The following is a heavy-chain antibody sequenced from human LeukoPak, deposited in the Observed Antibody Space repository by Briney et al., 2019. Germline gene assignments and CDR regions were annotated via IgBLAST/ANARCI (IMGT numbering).Heavy chain of an antibody. Sequence: SETLSLTCTVSGDSMSSYYWSWIRQPPGKGLEWIGYIYYSGSTNYNPSLKSRVTMSVDTSKNQFSLKLNSVTAADTAVYYCARHSGDYNWFDRWGQGTLVAASS. D-gene: IGHD1-26*01. V-gene: IGHV4-59*08. CDR3: ARHSGDYNWFDR. CDR2: IYYSGST. CDR1: GDSMSSYY. J-gene: IGHJ5*02.